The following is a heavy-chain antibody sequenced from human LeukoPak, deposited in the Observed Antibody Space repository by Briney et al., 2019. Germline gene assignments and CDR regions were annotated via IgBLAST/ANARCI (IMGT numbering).Heavy chain of an antibody. Sequence: GASVKVSCKASGYTFSSYGISWVRQAPGQGLEWMGWINTYNDNTDYAQKFQDRVTLTTDTSTSTAYMELRSLRSDDMAIYYRARDSRTFTMIRGAPPDYWGQGTLVTVSS. CDR1: GYTFSSYG. CDR3: ARDSRTFTMIRGAPPDY. V-gene: IGHV1-18*03. D-gene: IGHD3-10*01. CDR2: INTYNDNT. J-gene: IGHJ4*02.